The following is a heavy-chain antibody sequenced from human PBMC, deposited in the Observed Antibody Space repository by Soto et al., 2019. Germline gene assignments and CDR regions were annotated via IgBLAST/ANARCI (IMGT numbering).Heavy chain of an antibody. CDR1: GFTFSDYY. CDR2: ISFGGSFT. J-gene: IGHJ6*02. Sequence: GGSLRLSCAASGFTFSDYYMTWLRQAPGKGPECISYISFGGSFTNYADSVKGRFTISRDNSKNTLYLQMNSLRAEDTAVYYCAKSLQYSSSWYRAAYYYYYGMDVWGQGTTVTVSS. CDR3: AKSLQYSSSWYRAAYYYYYGMDV. V-gene: IGHV3-11*06. D-gene: IGHD6-13*01.